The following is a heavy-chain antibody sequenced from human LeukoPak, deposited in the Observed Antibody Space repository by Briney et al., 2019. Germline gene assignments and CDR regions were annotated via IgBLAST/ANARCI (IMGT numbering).Heavy chain of an antibody. V-gene: IGHV3-48*03. Sequence: GGSLRLSCAASGFTFSSYEMNWVRQAPGKGLEWVSYINVGGTPIYYADSVKGRFTMSRDNAKNSLYLQMNSLKVEDTAVYYCARDFSGWSVDPRGQGTLVTVSS. CDR1: GFTFSSYE. CDR2: INVGGTPI. CDR3: ARDFSGWSVDP. J-gene: IGHJ5*02. D-gene: IGHD6-19*01.